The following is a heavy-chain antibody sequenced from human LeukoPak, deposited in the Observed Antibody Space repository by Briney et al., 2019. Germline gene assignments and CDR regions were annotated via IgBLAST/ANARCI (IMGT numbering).Heavy chain of an antibody. CDR3: ARQYNWNDEYDY. D-gene: IGHD1-1*01. CDR2: IDPSDSYT. Sequence: GESLKISCKGSGYSFTSYWISWVRQMPGKGLEWMGRIDPSDSYTNYSPSFQGHVTISADKSISTAYPQWSSLKASDTAMYYCARQYNWNDEYDYWGQGTLVTVSS. CDR1: GYSFTSYW. J-gene: IGHJ4*02. V-gene: IGHV5-10-1*01.